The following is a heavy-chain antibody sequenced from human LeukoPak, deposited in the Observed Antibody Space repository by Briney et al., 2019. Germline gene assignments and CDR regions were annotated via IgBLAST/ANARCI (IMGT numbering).Heavy chain of an antibody. V-gene: IGHV4-39*01. Sequence: PSETLSLTCTVSGGSISSSSYYWGWIRQPPGKGLEWIGSIYYSGSTYYNPSLKSRVTISVDTSKNQFSLKLTSVTAADTAVYYCARQPYYYDSSGPWGQGTLVTVSS. J-gene: IGHJ4*02. D-gene: IGHD3-22*01. CDR3: ARQPYYYDSSGP. CDR2: IYYSGST. CDR1: GGSISSSSYY.